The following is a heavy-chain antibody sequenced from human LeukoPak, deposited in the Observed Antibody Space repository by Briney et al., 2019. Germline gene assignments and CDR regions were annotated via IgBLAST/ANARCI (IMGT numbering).Heavy chain of an antibody. CDR2: IYYSGST. J-gene: IGHJ6*03. CDR3: ARTNYYFYYMDV. CDR1: GGSINGNDYY. Sequence: SETLSLTCTVSGGSINGNDYYWGRLRQPPGKGLEWIGSIYYSGSTYYNPSLKSRVTISVDTSKNQFFLRLSTVTAADTALYYCARTNYYFYYMDVWGRGTTVTVSS. D-gene: IGHD2-8*01. V-gene: IGHV4-39*01.